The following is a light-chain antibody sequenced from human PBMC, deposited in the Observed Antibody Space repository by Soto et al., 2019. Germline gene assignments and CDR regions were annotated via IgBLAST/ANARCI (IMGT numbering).Light chain of an antibody. CDR2: DAS. V-gene: IGKV1-33*01. J-gene: IGKJ3*01. Sequence: DIQMTQSPSSLSASVGDRVTITFHASQDISNYLNWYQQKPGKAPKLLIYDASNLETGVPSRFSGSGSGTDFTFTISSLPPEDIATYYCQQSVKRRTFGPGCKVDIK. CDR1: QDISNY. CDR3: QQSVKRRT.